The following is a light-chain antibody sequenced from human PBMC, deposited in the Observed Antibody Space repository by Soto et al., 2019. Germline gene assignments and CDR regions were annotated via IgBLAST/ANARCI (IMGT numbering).Light chain of an antibody. CDR1: QSISRN. V-gene: IGKV3-15*01. Sequence: EIVMTQSPCTLSVSPGERATLSCRASQSISRNLAWYQQKPGRAPRLLIYGVSTRATGIPARFSGSGSETEFTLTISSLQSEDFAVYYCQQYNNWPPWTFGQGTIVDIK. CDR2: GVS. CDR3: QQYNNWPPWT. J-gene: IGKJ1*01.